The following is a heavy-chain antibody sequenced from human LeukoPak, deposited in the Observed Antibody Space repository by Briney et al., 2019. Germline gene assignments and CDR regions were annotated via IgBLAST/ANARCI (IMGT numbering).Heavy chain of an antibody. CDR1: GFTVSGDY. D-gene: IGHD2/OR15-2a*01. J-gene: IGHJ4*02. CDR3: ARSVAFYYFDY. CDR2: IYADFDNT. Sequence: GGSLRLSCAASGFTVSGDYMSWVRQAPGKGLEWVSVIYADFDNTDYADSVKGRFTISRDNSKNTLYLQMNSLRVDDTATYYCARSVAFYYFDYWGQGTLVTVSS. V-gene: IGHV3-53*01.